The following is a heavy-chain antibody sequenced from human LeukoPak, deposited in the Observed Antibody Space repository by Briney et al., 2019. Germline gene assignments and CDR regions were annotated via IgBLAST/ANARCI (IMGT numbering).Heavy chain of an antibody. V-gene: IGHV4-4*09. CDR3: TRHRDTIFPFDP. J-gene: IGHJ5*02. Sequence: SETLSLTCTVSGGSISSYYWSWIRQSPGKGLEWIGYIYTSGSTKYNPSLKSRVTISIDTSKNQFSLKLSSVTAADTAVHYCTRHRDTIFPFDPWGQGTLVTVSS. CDR2: IYTSGST. D-gene: IGHD3-3*01. CDR1: GGSISSYY.